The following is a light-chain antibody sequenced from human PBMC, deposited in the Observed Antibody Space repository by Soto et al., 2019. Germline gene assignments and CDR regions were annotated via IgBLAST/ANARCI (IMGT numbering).Light chain of an antibody. V-gene: IGKV3-15*01. CDR1: QSVSSN. CDR3: QPYNNWPLT. Sequence: EIVMTQSPATLSVSPGERATLSCGASQSVSSNLAWYQQKPGQAPKLLIYGASTRATGIPARFSASGSGTEFTLTINSLQSEDFAIYYCQPYNNWPLTFGGGTKVDIK. J-gene: IGKJ4*01. CDR2: GAS.